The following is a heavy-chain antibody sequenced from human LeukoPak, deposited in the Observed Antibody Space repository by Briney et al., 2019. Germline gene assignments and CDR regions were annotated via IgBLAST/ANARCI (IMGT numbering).Heavy chain of an antibody. V-gene: IGHV4-61*01. CDR1: GDSVSGISFY. CDR3: ARYYDRSGYWSTPHFDY. D-gene: IGHD3-22*01. Sequence: PSDTLSLTCTVSGDSVSGISFYWSWIRQPPGKGLQYIGYIQYSGSTNYNPSLKSRVTISVDTSKNQFSLKLSSVTAADTAVYYCARYYDRSGYWSTPHFDYWGQGTLVTVSS. CDR2: IQYSGST. J-gene: IGHJ4*02.